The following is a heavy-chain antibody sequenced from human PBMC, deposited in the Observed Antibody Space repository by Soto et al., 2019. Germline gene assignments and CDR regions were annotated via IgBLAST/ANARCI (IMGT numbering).Heavy chain of an antibody. CDR3: AREGINNYNEYYFDS. Sequence: LRLSCAASGFTFSSYSMNWVRQAPGKGLEWVSSISGSGNYTHYADFLRGRFTISRDNAKTSLYLQMNSLRAEDTAVYYCAREGINNYNEYYFDSWGQGTVVTVS. J-gene: IGHJ4*02. V-gene: IGHV3-21*01. CDR2: ISGSGNYT. CDR1: GFTFSSYS. D-gene: IGHD4-4*01.